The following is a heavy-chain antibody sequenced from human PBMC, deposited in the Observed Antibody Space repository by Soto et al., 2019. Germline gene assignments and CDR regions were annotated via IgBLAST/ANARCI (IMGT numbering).Heavy chain of an antibody. V-gene: IGHV3-30*18. D-gene: IGHD4-17*01. CDR1: GFTFSSYG. Sequence: QVQLVESGGGVVQPGRSLRLSCAASGFTFSSYGMHWVRQAPGKGLEGVAVISYDGGNKYYADSVKGRFTISRDNSKNTLYLPMNSLRAEDTAVDYCANAQNGDHPYYYGTDVWGQGTTVTVSS. CDR2: ISYDGGNK. CDR3: ANAQNGDHPYYYGTDV. J-gene: IGHJ6*02.